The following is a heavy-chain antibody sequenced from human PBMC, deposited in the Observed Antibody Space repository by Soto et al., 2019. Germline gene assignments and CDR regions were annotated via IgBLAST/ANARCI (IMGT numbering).Heavy chain of an antibody. CDR2: IIPLFNTT. Sequence: QVQLVQSGAEVKRPGSSVMVSCTASGGTFSNFGLAWVRQAPGQGLQWMGGIIPLFNTTHYAQTFKGRVTVTADGATGTGYMELSSLRSDDTAVYYCARVSLHFSSGTCYSLDQYFGMDVWGQGTTVTVS. CDR3: ARVSLHFSSGTCYSLDQYFGMDV. J-gene: IGHJ6*02. V-gene: IGHV1-69*01. CDR1: GGTFSNFG. D-gene: IGHD2-15*01.